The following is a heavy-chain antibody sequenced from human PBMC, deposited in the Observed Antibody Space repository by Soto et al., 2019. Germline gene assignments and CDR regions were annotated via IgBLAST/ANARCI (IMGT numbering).Heavy chain of an antibody. Sequence: QVQLVQSGAEVKKPGSSVKVSCKASGGTFSSYAISWVRQAPGQGLEWMGGIIPIFGTANYAQKFQGRVTITADESTSTAYMELSSLRSEDTAVYYCARDRPIRGDYYYYGMDVWGQGTTVTVSS. CDR2: IIPIFGTA. D-gene: IGHD6-6*01. V-gene: IGHV1-69*01. CDR3: ARDRPIRGDYYYYGMDV. CDR1: GGTFSSYA. J-gene: IGHJ6*02.